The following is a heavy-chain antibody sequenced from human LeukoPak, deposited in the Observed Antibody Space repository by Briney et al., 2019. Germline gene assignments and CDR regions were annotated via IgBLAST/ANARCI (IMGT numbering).Heavy chain of an antibody. Sequence: SETLSLTCTVSGGSISSYYWSWLRQPPGKGLEWLGYIYYSGSTNYNPSLKSRVTISVDTSKNQFSLKLSSMTAADTAVYYCAKDYGDYFDYWGQGTLVTVSS. J-gene: IGHJ4*02. D-gene: IGHD4-17*01. V-gene: IGHV4-59*01. CDR1: GGSISSYY. CDR2: IYYSGST. CDR3: AKDYGDYFDY.